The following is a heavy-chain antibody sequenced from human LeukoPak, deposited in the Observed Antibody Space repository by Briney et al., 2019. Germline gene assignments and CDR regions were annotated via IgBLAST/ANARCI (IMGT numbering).Heavy chain of an antibody. D-gene: IGHD2-15*01. Sequence: SETLSLTCTVSGGSISSYDWSWIRQPPGKGLEWVGYIHYGGSTNYNPSLKSRVTISVDTSKNQFSLKLSSVTAADTAVYFCARDPVGYCSGGSCYPPGHFDYWGQGTLVTVSS. CDR2: IHYGGST. J-gene: IGHJ4*02. CDR3: ARDPVGYCSGGSCYPPGHFDY. CDR1: GGSISSYD. V-gene: IGHV4-59*12.